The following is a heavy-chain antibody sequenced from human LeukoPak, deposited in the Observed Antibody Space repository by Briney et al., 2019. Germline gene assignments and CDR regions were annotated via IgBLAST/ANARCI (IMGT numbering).Heavy chain of an antibody. V-gene: IGHV3-30*04. CDR1: GFTFSSYA. D-gene: IGHD3-22*01. Sequence: GGSLRLSCAASGFTFSSYAMHWVRQAPGKGLEWVAVISYDGSNKYYADSVKGRFTISRGNSKNTLYLQMNSLRAEDTAVYYCARDLGGAYYYDSSGYFDYWGQGTLVTVSS. J-gene: IGHJ4*02. CDR2: ISYDGSNK. CDR3: ARDLGGAYYYDSSGYFDY.